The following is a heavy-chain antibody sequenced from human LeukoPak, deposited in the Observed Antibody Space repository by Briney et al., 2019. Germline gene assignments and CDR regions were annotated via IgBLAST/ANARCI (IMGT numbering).Heavy chain of an antibody. J-gene: IGHJ5*02. V-gene: IGHV4-39*07. Sequence: PSETLSLTCTVSGGSISSSSYFWAWIRQPPGRGLEWIGSMYYSGSTYYNPSLKSRVTISVDTSKNQFSLKLSSVTAADTAVYYCARGSRITIFGVVIIGWFDPWGQGTLVTVSS. D-gene: IGHD3-3*01. CDR2: MYYSGST. CDR1: GGSISSSSYF. CDR3: ARGSRITIFGVVIIGWFDP.